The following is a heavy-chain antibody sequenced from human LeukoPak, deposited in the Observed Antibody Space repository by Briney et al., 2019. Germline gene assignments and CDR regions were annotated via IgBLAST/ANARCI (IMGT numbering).Heavy chain of an antibody. CDR1: GGSMSPYH. J-gene: IGHJ4*02. CDR3: ARGSSSSWGDFDY. CDR2: IYYSGGT. Sequence: SETLSLTCTVSGGSMSPYHWGWIRQPPGKGPEWTGYIYYSGGTNYNPSLKSRVTISVDTSKNQFSLKLSSVTAADTAVYYCARGSSSSWGDFDYWGQGTLVTVSS. V-gene: IGHV4-59*01. D-gene: IGHD6-13*01.